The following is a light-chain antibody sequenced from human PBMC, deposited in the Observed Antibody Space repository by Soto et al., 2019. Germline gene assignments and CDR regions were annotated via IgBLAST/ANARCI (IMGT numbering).Light chain of an antibody. V-gene: IGKV3-11*01. CDR3: QQRSNWPPE. J-gene: IGKJ3*01. Sequence: EIVFSQSPATLSLSPGERATLSCRASQSVSSYLAWYQQKPGQAPRLLMYDASNRATGIPARFSGSGSGTDFTLTISSLEPEDFAVYYCQQRSNWPPEFGPGTKVDIK. CDR2: DAS. CDR1: QSVSSY.